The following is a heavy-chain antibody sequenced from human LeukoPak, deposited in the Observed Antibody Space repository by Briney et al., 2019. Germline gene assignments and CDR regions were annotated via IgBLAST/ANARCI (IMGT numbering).Heavy chain of an antibody. J-gene: IGHJ4*02. CDR2: VNPNSGGT. CDR1: GYTFTGYY. CDR3: ARDLDNILVVAAATSASDY. V-gene: IGHV1-2*02. D-gene: IGHD2-15*01. Sequence: ASVKVSCKTSGYTFTGYYIHWVRQALGQGLEWMGWVNPNSGGTNYAQRFQGRVTMTRDTSISTAYMELSRLTYDDTAVYYCARDLDNILVVAAATSASDYWGQGALVTVSS.